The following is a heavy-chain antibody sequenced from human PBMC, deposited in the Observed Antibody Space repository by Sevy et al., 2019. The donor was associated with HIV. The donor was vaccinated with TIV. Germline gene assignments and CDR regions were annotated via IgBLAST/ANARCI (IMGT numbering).Heavy chain of an antibody. J-gene: IGHJ4*02. Sequence: SETLSLTCTVYSGSFSDFYWNWIRQSPGKGLEWIGEINHREVTNYNPSLKSGVTISADASNRQFSLKQTSVTAADTDVYYCVRCDTKIKIFGVPRGAYWGPGTLVTVSS. D-gene: IGHD3-3*01. CDR2: INHREVT. CDR3: VRCDTKIKIFGVPRGAY. V-gene: IGHV4-34*01. CDR1: SGSFSDFY.